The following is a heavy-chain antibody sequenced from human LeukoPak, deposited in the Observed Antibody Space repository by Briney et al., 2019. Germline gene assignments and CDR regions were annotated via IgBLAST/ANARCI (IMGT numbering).Heavy chain of an antibody. J-gene: IGHJ6*03. Sequence: ASVKVSCKASGHTFTGYYMHWVRQAPGQGLEWMGWINANSGDTNYAQKFQGRVTMTRDTSISTAYMELSSLRSEDTAVYYCARCGRDIVATIRDYYYYYYMDVWGKGTTVTISS. D-gene: IGHD5-12*01. CDR1: GHTFTGYY. V-gene: IGHV1-2*02. CDR2: INANSGDT. CDR3: ARCGRDIVATIRDYYYYYYMDV.